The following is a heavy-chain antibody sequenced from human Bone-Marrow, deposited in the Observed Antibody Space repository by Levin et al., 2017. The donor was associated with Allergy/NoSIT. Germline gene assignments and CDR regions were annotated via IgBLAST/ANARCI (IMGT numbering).Heavy chain of an antibody. CDR2: IYYSGST. CDR1: GDSISSRSHY. V-gene: IGHV4-39*01. D-gene: IGHD4-17*01. J-gene: IGHJ4*02. CDR3: ASAEYGDLTPFDY. Sequence: PSETLSLTCTVSGDSISSRSHYWSWFRQPPGKGLEWIGSIYYSGSTAYNPSLQTPVTISVDTSKNQVSLNLNSVTAADTAVYYCASAEYGDLTPFDYWGQGTLVIVSS.